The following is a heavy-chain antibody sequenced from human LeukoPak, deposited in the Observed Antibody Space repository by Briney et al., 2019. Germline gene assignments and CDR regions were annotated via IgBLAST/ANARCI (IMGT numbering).Heavy chain of an antibody. CDR3: ARERFHYDV. CDR1: GFTLSNSW. Sequence: GGSLRLSCEASGFTLSNSWMHWVRQTPAKGLVWVSRITSGGTDTKYADSVKGRFTISRDNAKNTLHLQMNSLRVEDTALYYCARERFHYDVWGQGTLVTVSS. D-gene: IGHD3-22*01. V-gene: IGHV3-74*01. CDR2: ITSGGTDT. J-gene: IGHJ4*02.